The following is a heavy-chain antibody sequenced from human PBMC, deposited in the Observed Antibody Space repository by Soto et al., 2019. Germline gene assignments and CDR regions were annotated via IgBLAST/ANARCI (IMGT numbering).Heavy chain of an antibody. V-gene: IGHV3-33*01. J-gene: IGHJ4*02. Sequence: QVQLVESGGGVVQPGTSLKLSCAASGFTFSIYGMHWVRQAPGKGLEWVASIHHGGSNTYCADTAKGRFTVSKGNSKHALFLQMDSLRVRDRAVYFCVRWIRSSNYDYWGQGTLLIVSS. CDR2: IHHGGSNT. CDR1: GFTFSIYG. CDR3: VRWIRSSNYDY. D-gene: IGHD2-2*03.